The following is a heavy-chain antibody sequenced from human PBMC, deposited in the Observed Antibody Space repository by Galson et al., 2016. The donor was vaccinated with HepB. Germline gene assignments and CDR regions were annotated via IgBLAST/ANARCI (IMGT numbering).Heavy chain of an antibody. CDR2: ISSDGFRT. Sequence: SLRLSCAASGFTFNSYPIPWVRQAPGKGLEWLALISSDGFRTRYADSVTGRFTISRDNSKSTLYLHMDSLRPEDTAIYYCARDAYYSDYALDYWGQGTLVTVSA. D-gene: IGHD4-11*01. J-gene: IGHJ4*02. CDR1: GFTFNSYP. V-gene: IGHV3-30-3*01. CDR3: ARDAYYSDYALDY.